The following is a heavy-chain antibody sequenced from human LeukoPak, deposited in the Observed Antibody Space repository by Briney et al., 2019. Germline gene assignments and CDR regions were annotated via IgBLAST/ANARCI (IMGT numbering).Heavy chain of an antibody. Sequence: GGSLRLSCAASGFTFDDYAMHWVRQAQGKGLEWVSGISWNSGSIGYADSVKGRFTISRDNAKNSLYLQMNSLRAEDTALYYCAKDRTRSSSWYGEFDYWGQGTLVTVSS. D-gene: IGHD6-13*01. CDR3: AKDRTRSSSWYGEFDY. V-gene: IGHV3-9*01. CDR2: ISWNSGSI. CDR1: GFTFDDYA. J-gene: IGHJ4*02.